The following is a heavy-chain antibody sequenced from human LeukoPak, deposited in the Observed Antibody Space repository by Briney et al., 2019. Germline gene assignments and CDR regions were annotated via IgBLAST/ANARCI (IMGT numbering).Heavy chain of an antibody. J-gene: IGHJ5*02. CDR1: GYTFTSYF. CDR2: INPSGGST. Sequence: ASVKVSCKASGYTFTSYFMHWVRQAPGQGLEWMGIINPSGGSTSYAQKFQGRVTMTRDTSTSTVYMELSSLRSEDTAVYYCARQQWPGFDWFDPWGQGTLVTVSS. V-gene: IGHV1-46*01. CDR3: ARQQWPGFDWFDP. D-gene: IGHD6-19*01.